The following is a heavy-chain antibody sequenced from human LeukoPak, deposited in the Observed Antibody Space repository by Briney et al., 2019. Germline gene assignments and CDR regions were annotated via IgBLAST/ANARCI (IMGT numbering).Heavy chain of an antibody. CDR3: ARDASGRGYYFDY. CDR1: GYTFTGYR. CDR2: IRVYDGNT. D-gene: IGHD3-10*01. Sequence: ASVKVSCKGSGYTFTGYRISWVRQAPGQGLEWMGWIRVYDGNTHYAQKLQGRVTMTTDTSTRTAYMERRSLRSDDTAVYYCARDASGRGYYFDYWGQGTLVTVSS. J-gene: IGHJ4*02. V-gene: IGHV1-18*01.